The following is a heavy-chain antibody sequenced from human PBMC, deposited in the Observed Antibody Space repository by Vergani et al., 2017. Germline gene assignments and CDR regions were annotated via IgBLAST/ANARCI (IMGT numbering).Heavy chain of an antibody. Sequence: EVQLVQSGAEVKKPGESLKISCKGSGYSFTSYWIGWVRQMPGKGLEWMGIIYPGDSDTRYRPSFQGQVTISADKSISTAYLQWRRLKASDTAMYYWARHASRGSGSPYYYGMDVWGQGTTVTVSS. CDR3: ARHASRGSGSPYYYGMDV. CDR1: GYSFTSYW. V-gene: IGHV5-51*01. D-gene: IGHD3-10*01. CDR2: IYPGDSDT. J-gene: IGHJ6*02.